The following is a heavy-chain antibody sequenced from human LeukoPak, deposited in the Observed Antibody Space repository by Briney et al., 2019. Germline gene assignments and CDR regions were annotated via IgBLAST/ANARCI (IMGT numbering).Heavy chain of an antibody. CDR2: IYYSGST. J-gene: IGHJ3*02. D-gene: IGHD4-23*01. CDR3: ARVGGNPASDAFDI. V-gene: IGHV4-31*03. CDR1: GGSISSGGYY. Sequence: SETQSLTCTVSGGSISSGGYYWSWIRQHSGKGLEWIGYIYYSGSTYYNPSLKSRVTISVDTSKNQFSLKLSSVTAADTAVYYCARVGGNPASDAFDIWGQGTMVTVSS.